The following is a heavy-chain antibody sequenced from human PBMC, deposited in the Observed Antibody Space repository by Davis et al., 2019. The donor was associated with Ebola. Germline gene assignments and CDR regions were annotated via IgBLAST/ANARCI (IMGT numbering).Heavy chain of an antibody. CDR1: GFTFSSYG. CDR3: AKEFGDIAAAGVLYYYYGMDV. D-gene: IGHD6-13*01. V-gene: IGHV3-30*18. CDR2: ISYDGSNK. J-gene: IGHJ6*02. Sequence: GGSLRLSCQASGFTFSSYGMQWVRPAPGKGLEWVAVISYDGSNKYYADSVKGRFTISRDNSKNTLYLQMNSLRAEDTAVYYCAKEFGDIAAAGVLYYYYGMDVWGQWTTVTFSS.